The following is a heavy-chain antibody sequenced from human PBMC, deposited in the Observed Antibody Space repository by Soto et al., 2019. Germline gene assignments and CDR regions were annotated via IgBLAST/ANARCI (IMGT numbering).Heavy chain of an antibody. V-gene: IGHV5-51*01. CDR2: IYPADSDA. CDR1: GYNFTRHW. J-gene: IGHJ4*02. CDR3: ARHDIVTAPARSVYFDY. D-gene: IGHD3-16*02. Sequence: GESLKISGKADGYNFTRHWIGRVRQVPGRGIEWVAVIYPADSDARYSPSFRGRGTISVDISINTVYLQWRSLKASDTAIYFCARHDIVTAPARSVYFDYWCQGTPVTGSS.